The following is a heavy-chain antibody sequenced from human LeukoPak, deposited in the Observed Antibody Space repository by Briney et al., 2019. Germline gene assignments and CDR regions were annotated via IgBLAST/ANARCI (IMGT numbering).Heavy chain of an antibody. D-gene: IGHD3-16*01. CDR3: ARLAGGLYYFDY. CDR2: ISYDGSNK. V-gene: IGHV3-30*03. CDR1: GFTFSSYA. Sequence: GGSLRLSCAASGFTFSSYAMHWVRQAPGKGLEWVALISYDGSNKYYADSVKGRFTISRDNSKNTLYLQMNSLRAEDTAVYYCARLAGGLYYFDYWGQGTLVTVSS. J-gene: IGHJ4*02.